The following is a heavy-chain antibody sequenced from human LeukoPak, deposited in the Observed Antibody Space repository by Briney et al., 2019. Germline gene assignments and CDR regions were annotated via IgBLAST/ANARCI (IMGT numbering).Heavy chain of an antibody. CDR3: ARDYYDSSGYYSPDY. CDR1: GFTFSSYS. CDR2: ISSSSSYI. Sequence: GGSLRLPCAASGFTFSSYSMNWVRQAPGRGLEWVSSISSSSSYIYYADSVKGRFTISRDNAKNSLYLQMNSLRAEDTAVYYCARDYYDSSGYYSPDYWGQGTLVTVSS. V-gene: IGHV3-21*01. D-gene: IGHD3-22*01. J-gene: IGHJ4*02.